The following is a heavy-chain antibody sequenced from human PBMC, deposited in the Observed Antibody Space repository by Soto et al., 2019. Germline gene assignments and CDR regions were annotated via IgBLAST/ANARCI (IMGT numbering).Heavy chain of an antibody. V-gene: IGHV4-4*02. CDR3: ARVRQGCSANNCYFDP. CDR2: VHISGHS. Sequence: SETLSLTCTLSGGSVRAPDWWNWVRQSPDKGLEWIAEVHISGHSNYNPSLRSRVSVSIDSSKNQFYLDLNSVTAADTAIYYCARVRQGCSANNCYFDPWGQGTQVTVS. D-gene: IGHD1-1*01. CDR1: GGSVRAPDW. J-gene: IGHJ5*01.